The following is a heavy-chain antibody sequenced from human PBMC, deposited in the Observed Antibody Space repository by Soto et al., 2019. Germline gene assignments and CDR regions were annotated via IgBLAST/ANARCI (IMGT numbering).Heavy chain of an antibody. CDR3: VRAFGDYYDSSGYAH. D-gene: IGHD3-22*01. J-gene: IGHJ4*02. CDR1: GYTFTSYD. Sequence: GASVKVSCKASGYTFTSYDINWVRQATGQGLEWMGWMNPNSGNTGYAQKFQGRVTMTRNTSISTAYMELSSLRSEDTAVYYCVRAFGDYYDSSGYAHWGQGTLVTVSS. V-gene: IGHV1-8*01. CDR2: MNPNSGNT.